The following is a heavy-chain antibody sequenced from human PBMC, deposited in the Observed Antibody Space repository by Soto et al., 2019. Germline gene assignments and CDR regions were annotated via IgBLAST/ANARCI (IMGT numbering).Heavy chain of an antibody. J-gene: IGHJ3*02. D-gene: IGHD5-18*01. CDR2: IIPIFGTA. CDR3: ARGRRGYSYDYDAFDI. V-gene: IGHV1-69*13. Sequence: ASVKVSCKASGGTFSSYAISWVRQAPGQGLEWMGGIIPIFGTANYAQKFQGRVTITADESTSTAYMELSSLRSEDTAVYYCARGRRGYSYDYDAFDIWGQGTMVTVSS. CDR1: GGTFSSYA.